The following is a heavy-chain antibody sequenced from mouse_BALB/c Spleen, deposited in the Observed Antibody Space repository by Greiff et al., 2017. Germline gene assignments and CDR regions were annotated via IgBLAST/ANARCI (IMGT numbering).Heavy chain of an antibody. Sequence: QVQLQQSGAELVRPGASVKISCKASGYTFSSYGMHWVKQRPAQGLEWIGEISTYYGDASYNQKFKGKATVTADKSSSTAYMELARLTSEESAIYSCAHYYGSLYYAMDYWGQGTSVTVSS. CDR3: AHYYGSLYYAMDY. V-gene: IGHV1S137*01. J-gene: IGHJ4*01. CDR2: ISTYYGDA. CDR1: GYTFSSYG. D-gene: IGHD1-1*02.